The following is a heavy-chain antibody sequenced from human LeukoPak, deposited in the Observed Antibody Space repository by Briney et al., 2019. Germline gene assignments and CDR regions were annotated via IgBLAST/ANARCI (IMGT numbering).Heavy chain of an antibody. Sequence: PGGSLRLSCTVSGFTFSSFTMNWVRQGPGKGLEWVASISNSDDYISYADSLKGRFTISRDNAKNSLFLQMSSLRAEDTAVYYCAREMYAGWYFAFDIWGQGTMVTVSS. V-gene: IGHV3-21*01. CDR2: ISNSDDYI. J-gene: IGHJ3*02. CDR1: GFTFSSFT. CDR3: AREMYAGWYFAFDI. D-gene: IGHD6-19*01.